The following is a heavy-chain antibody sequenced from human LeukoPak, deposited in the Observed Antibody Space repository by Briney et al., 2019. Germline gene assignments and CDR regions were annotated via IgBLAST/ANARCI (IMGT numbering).Heavy chain of an antibody. Sequence: GGSLRLSCAASGFTFHSHSMNWVRQAPGKGLEWISSISMTSSYIYYADSVKGRFTISRDNAKNSLYLHMNSLRAEDTAVYYCARVAGYSGYEPGYFEDWGQGTLVTVSS. J-gene: IGHJ4*02. CDR1: GFTFHSHS. CDR3: ARVAGYSGYEPGYFED. V-gene: IGHV3-21*01. D-gene: IGHD5-12*01. CDR2: ISMTSSYI.